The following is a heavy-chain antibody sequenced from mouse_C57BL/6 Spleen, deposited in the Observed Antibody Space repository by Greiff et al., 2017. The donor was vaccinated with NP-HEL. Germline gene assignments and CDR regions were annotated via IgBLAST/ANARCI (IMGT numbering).Heavy chain of an antibody. Sequence: EVQLQQSGPELVKPGASVKISCKASGYSFTGYYMNWVKQSPEKSLEWIGEINPSTGGTTYNQKFKAKATLTVDKSSSTAYMQLKSLTSEDSAVYYCAPYYGSSYGWFAYWGQGTLVTVSA. CDR3: APYYGSSYGWFAY. CDR2: INPSTGGT. V-gene: IGHV1-42*01. CDR1: GYSFTGYY. J-gene: IGHJ3*01. D-gene: IGHD1-1*01.